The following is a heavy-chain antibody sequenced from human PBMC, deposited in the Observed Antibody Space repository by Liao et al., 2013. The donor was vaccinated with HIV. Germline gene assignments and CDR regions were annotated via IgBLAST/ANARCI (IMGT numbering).Heavy chain of an antibody. CDR3: ARASRIAGVAIIRRYDTSGYYSD. D-gene: IGHD3-22*01. J-gene: IGHJ4*02. CDR2: INHSGST. CDR1: GGSFSGNY. V-gene: IGHV4-34*01. Sequence: QVQLQQWGXGLLKPSETLSLTCAVYGGSFSGNYWSWIRQSPGKGLEWIGDINHSGSTNYSPSLKSRVTISIDTSKNQFSLRLTSVIAADTAVYYCARASRIAGVAIIRRYDTSGYYSDWGQGNMVTVSS.